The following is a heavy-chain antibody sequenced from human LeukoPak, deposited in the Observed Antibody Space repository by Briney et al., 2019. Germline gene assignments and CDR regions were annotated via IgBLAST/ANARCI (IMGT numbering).Heavy chain of an antibody. V-gene: IGHV4-4*07. CDR3: ARDLGNVGWLIDY. J-gene: IGHJ4*02. D-gene: IGHD6-19*01. CDR2: IHNSGSP. Sequence: SEPLSLTCSVSGASITTYCWSWIRHSAGKRLEWIGRIHNSGSPHYNPSLTGRVTMSLDTSKNQFSLKLTSVTAADTAVYYCARDLGNVGWLIDYRGQGTRVTVSS. CDR1: GASITTYC.